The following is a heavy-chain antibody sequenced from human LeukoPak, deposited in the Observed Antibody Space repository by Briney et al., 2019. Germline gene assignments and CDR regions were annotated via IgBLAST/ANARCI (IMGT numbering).Heavy chain of an antibody. CDR1: GFIVSAYY. D-gene: IGHD1-26*01. V-gene: IGHV1-2*02. CDR2: INPNTGDP. CDR3: ARDRNGQSTGAGDY. Sequence: ASLKVSCKASGFIVSAYYIHWVRLAPGQGLEWMGWINPNTGDPNYAPKFQGRISMTWDVPLSTAYLELTRVTSDDSAIYYCARDRNGQSTGAGDYWGQGTLGTVSS. J-gene: IGHJ4*02.